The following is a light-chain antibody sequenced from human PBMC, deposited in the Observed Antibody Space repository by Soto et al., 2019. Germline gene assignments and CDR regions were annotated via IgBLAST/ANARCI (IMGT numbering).Light chain of an antibody. J-gene: IGLJ2*01. Sequence: QSVLTQPASVSGSPGQSITISCTGTSSDVGSYNLVSWYQQHPGKAPKLMIYEVSKRPSGVSNRFSGSKSGNTASLTISGLQAEDEADYYCCSDAGSSGLVFGGGTKVTVL. CDR2: EVS. V-gene: IGLV2-23*02. CDR1: SSDVGSYNL. CDR3: CSDAGSSGLV.